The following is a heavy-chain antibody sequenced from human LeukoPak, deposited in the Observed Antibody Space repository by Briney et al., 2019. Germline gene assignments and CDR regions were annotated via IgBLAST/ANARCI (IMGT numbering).Heavy chain of an antibody. CDR3: ARDLNTVTYLYGMDV. CDR2: ISGYNGNT. CDR1: GYTFTSYG. J-gene: IGHJ6*04. Sequence: ASVNVSCKASGYTFTSYGISWVRQAPGQGLEWMGWISGYNGNTIYEEKFQGRVTMTTDTSTSTAYMELRSLRSDDTAVYYCARDLNTVTYLYGMDVWGKGTTVTVSS. V-gene: IGHV1-18*04. D-gene: IGHD4-17*01.